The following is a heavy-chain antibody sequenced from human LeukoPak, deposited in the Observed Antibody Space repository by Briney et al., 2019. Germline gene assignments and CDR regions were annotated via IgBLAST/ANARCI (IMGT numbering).Heavy chain of an antibody. J-gene: IGHJ4*02. CDR3: ARGFDSSGEDY. V-gene: IGHV3-74*01. Sequence: TGGSLRLSCAASGFTFSNYLMHWVGQAPGKGLVWVSRVNRDGGSTGYADSVKGRFAISRDNAKNTLYLQMSGLRAEDTAVYYCARGFDSSGEDYWGQGTLVTVSS. CDR2: VNRDGGST. CDR1: GFTFSNYL. D-gene: IGHD3-22*01.